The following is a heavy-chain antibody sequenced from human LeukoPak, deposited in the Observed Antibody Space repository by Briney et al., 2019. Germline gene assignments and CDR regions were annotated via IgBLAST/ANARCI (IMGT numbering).Heavy chain of an antibody. D-gene: IGHD3-22*01. Sequence: SVKVSCKASGGTFSSNSISCVRHPPGQGLEWMGGIIPIFGTANYAQKFQGRVTITADESTSTAYMELSSLRSEDTAVYYCASSYDSSGYYKYWGQGTLVTVSS. V-gene: IGHV1-69*13. CDR1: GGTFSSNS. J-gene: IGHJ4*02. CDR3: ASSYDSSGYYKY. CDR2: IIPIFGTA.